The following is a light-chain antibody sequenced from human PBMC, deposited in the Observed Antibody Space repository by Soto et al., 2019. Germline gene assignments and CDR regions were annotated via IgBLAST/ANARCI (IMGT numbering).Light chain of an antibody. J-gene: IGKJ1*01. V-gene: IGKV3-20*01. Sequence: ENVLTQSPDTLSLSPGERATLSCRASHIVNSNLAWYQQKPGQAPRLLIYGASTRATDIPARFSGSGSGTDFTLTISRLEPEDFALYYCQQYHTSPLTFGQGTKVDIK. CDR1: HIVNSN. CDR2: GAS. CDR3: QQYHTSPLT.